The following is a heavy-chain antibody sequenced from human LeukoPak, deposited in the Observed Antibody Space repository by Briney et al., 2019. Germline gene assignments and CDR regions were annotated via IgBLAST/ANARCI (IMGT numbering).Heavy chain of an antibody. V-gene: IGHV5-51*01. Sequence: PGGSLKISCKGSGYSFTSYWIAWVRQMPGKGLEWMGIIYPGDSDTRYSPSFQGQVTISADKSISTAYLQWSSLKASDTAMYYCARRGATYSSSWYGVDWFDPWGQGTLVTVSS. CDR3: ARRGATYSSSWYGVDWFDP. J-gene: IGHJ5*02. D-gene: IGHD6-13*01. CDR1: GYSFTSYW. CDR2: IYPGDSDT.